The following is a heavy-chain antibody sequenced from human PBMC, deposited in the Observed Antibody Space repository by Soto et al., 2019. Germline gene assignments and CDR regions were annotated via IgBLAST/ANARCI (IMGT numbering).Heavy chain of an antibody. Sequence: SETLSLTCTVSGVSISSSSYYWGWIRQPPGKGLEWIGSIYYSGSTYYNPSLKSRVTISVDTSKNQFSLKLSSVTAADTAVYYCASPKIAFYNWFDPWGQGTLVTVS. D-gene: IGHD3-3*02. CDR1: GVSISSSSYY. CDR2: IYYSGST. J-gene: IGHJ5*02. CDR3: ASPKIAFYNWFDP. V-gene: IGHV4-39*01.